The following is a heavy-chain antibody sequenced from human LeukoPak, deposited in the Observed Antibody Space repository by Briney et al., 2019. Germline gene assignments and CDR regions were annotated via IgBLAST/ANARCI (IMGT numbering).Heavy chain of an antibody. CDR3: ARDVWGAARPDY. Sequence: GGSLRLSCAASGFTFSSYAMSWVRQAPGKGLEWVSAISGSGGSTYYADSVKGRFTISRDNAKNSLYLQMNSLRAEDTAVYYCARDVWGAARPDYWGQGTLVTVSS. CDR2: ISGSGGST. CDR1: GFTFSSYA. J-gene: IGHJ4*02. D-gene: IGHD6-6*01. V-gene: IGHV3-23*01.